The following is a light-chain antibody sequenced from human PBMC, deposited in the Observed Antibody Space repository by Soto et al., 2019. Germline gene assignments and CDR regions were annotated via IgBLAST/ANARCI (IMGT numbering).Light chain of an antibody. CDR1: QDISNY. V-gene: IGKV1-33*01. CDR2: YAS. J-gene: IGKJ2*01. Sequence: DIQMTQSPSSLSASVGDRVTITCQASQDISNYLNWYQQKPGKAPKLLIYYASNLETGVPSRFSGSGSGTAFTFTISSLQPEDIATYYCQQYDNLPLTFGQGTKLEI. CDR3: QQYDNLPLT.